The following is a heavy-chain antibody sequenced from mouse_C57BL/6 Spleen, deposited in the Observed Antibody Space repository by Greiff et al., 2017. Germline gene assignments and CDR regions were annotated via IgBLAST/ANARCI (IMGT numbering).Heavy chain of an antibody. D-gene: IGHD2-3*01. J-gene: IGHJ3*01. CDR3: AKNWGDGYSSFAY. Sequence: QVQLKESGPGLVQPSQSLSITCTVSGFSLTSYGVHWVRQSPGKGLEWLGVIWRGGSTDYNAAFMSRLSITKDNSKSQVFFKMNSLQADDTAIYYGAKNWGDGYSSFAYWGQGTLVTVSA. V-gene: IGHV2-5*01. CDR2: IWRGGST. CDR1: GFSLTSYG.